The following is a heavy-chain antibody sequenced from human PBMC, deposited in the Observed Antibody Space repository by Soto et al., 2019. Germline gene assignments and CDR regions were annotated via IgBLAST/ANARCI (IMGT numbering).Heavy chain of an antibody. D-gene: IGHD1-26*01. CDR3: ARWSAIVGGAEALDI. CDR2: LSAYNGDT. Sequence: QVQLVQSGAEVKKPGASVRVSWKTSGYTFINYGITWVRQAPGQGLEWMGWLSAYNGDTSSSEKLQDRFTMTTDTSTNTVYMDLRSLRSDDTAVYYCARWSAIVGGAEALDIWGQGTMVIVSS. CDR1: GYTFINYG. J-gene: IGHJ3*02. V-gene: IGHV1-18*01.